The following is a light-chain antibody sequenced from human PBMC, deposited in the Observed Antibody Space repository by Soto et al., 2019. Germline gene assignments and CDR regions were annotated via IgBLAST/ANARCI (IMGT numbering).Light chain of an antibody. CDR3: QQRRSWQVT. J-gene: IGKJ5*01. CDR2: DAS. V-gene: IGKV3D-20*02. Sequence: VLTQSPGNLSLSAGERAALSCRGSQSVGGSFLAWYQQKPGQAPRLLIYDASKRDTGIPARLSGSGSGTNFTLTISSLEPEDFAVYYCQQRRSWQVTCGQGTRLEIK. CDR1: QSVGGSF.